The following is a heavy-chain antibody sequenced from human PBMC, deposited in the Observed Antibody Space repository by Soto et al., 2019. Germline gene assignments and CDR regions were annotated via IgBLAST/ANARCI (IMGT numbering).Heavy chain of an antibody. D-gene: IGHD2-15*01. CDR2: ISGSGGST. CDR3: AKDGVDIVVVVAATPFYYFDY. CDR1: GFTFSSYA. V-gene: IGHV3-23*01. J-gene: IGHJ4*02. Sequence: GGSLRLSCAASGFTFSSYAMSWVRQAPGKGLEWVSAISGSGGSTYYADSVKGRFTISRDNSKNTLYLQMNSLRAEDTAVYYCAKDGVDIVVVVAATPFYYFDYWGQGTLVTVS.